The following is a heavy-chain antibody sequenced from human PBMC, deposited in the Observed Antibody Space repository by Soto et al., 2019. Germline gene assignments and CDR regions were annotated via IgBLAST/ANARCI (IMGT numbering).Heavy chain of an antibody. Sequence: EVQLVESGGGLVKPGGSLRLSCAASGFTFSSYSMNWVRQAPGKGLEWVSSISSSSSYIYYADSVKGRFTISRDNAKNSLYLPMNSLRAEDTAVYYCARECDWGSVIVPRNDYWGQGTLVTVSS. CDR3: ARECDWGSVIVPRNDY. J-gene: IGHJ4*02. CDR2: ISSSSSYI. V-gene: IGHV3-21*01. D-gene: IGHD7-27*01. CDR1: GFTFSSYS.